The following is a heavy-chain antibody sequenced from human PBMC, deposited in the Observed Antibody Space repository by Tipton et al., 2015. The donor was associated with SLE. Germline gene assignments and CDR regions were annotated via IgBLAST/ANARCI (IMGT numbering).Heavy chain of an antibody. Sequence: TLSLTCSVSGGSISSYYWSWTRQPPGKGLGWIGDIYTSGSTNYNPSLKSRVTITVDTSKNQFSLKLSPVPAADTAVYYCATLSAGQATTGHWGQGTLVTIPS. CDR2: IYTSGST. J-gene: IGHJ4*02. CDR1: GGSISSYY. V-gene: IGHV4-4*08. D-gene: IGHD4-17*01. CDR3: ATLSAGQATTGH.